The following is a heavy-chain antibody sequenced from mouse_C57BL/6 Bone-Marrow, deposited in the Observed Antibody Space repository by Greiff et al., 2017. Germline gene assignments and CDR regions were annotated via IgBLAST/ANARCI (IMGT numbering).Heavy chain of an antibody. Sequence: EVQGVESGGGLVKPGGSLKLSCAASGFTFSSYAMSWVRQTPEKRLEWVATISDGGSYTYYPDNVTGRFTISRDNAKNNLYLQMSHLKSEDTAMYYCARDRVYYGSSFWFAYWGQGTLVTVSA. CDR3: ARDRVYYGSSFWFAY. CDR2: ISDGGSYT. D-gene: IGHD1-1*01. J-gene: IGHJ3*01. CDR1: GFTFSSYA. V-gene: IGHV5-4*01.